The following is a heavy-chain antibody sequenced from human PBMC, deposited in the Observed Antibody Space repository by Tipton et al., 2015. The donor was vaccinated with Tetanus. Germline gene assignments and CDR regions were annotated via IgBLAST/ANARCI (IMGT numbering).Heavy chain of an antibody. D-gene: IGHD5-18*01. CDR2: INHSGST. CDR1: GGSFSGYY. Sequence: GLVKPSETLSLTCAVYGGSFSGYYWSWIRQPPGKGLEWIGEINHSGSTNYNPSLKSRVPISVDTSKNQFSLKLSSVTAADTAVYYCARAGLSGYSYGYRKSGFDYWGQGTLVTVSS. J-gene: IGHJ4*02. CDR3: ARAGLSGYSYGYRKSGFDY. V-gene: IGHV4-34*01.